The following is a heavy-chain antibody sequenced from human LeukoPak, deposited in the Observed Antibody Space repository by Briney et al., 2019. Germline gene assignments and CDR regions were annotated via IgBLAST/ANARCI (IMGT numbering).Heavy chain of an antibody. Sequence: SSQTLSLTCSVSGGSISSGGYYWSWIRQHPGKGLEWIGYIYYSGSTYYNPSLKSRVTISVDTSKNQFSLKLSSVTAADTAVYYCARDSAHYDILTGYYYNGMDVWGQGTTVTVSS. CDR1: GGSISSGGYY. J-gene: IGHJ6*02. CDR3: ARDSAHYDILTGYYYNGMDV. CDR2: IYYSGST. V-gene: IGHV4-31*03. D-gene: IGHD3-9*01.